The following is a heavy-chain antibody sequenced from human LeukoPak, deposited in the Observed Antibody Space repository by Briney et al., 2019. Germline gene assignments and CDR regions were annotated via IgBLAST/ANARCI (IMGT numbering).Heavy chain of an antibody. J-gene: IGHJ4*02. V-gene: IGHV3-23*01. CDR2: ISGSGAGT. Sequence: GGSLRLSCAASGFTFSDYYMSWIRQAPGKGLGWVSTISGSGAGTYYADSVNGRFTISRDNSKNTLYLQMNSLRAEDTAVYYCAKLASTWYLYYFDYWGQGTLVTVSS. CDR3: AKLASTWYLYYFDY. D-gene: IGHD6-13*01. CDR1: GFTFSDYY.